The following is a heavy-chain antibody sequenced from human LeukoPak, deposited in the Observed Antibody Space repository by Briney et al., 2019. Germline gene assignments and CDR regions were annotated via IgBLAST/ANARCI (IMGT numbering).Heavy chain of an antibody. J-gene: IGHJ4*02. D-gene: IGHD1-1*01. V-gene: IGHV4-34*01. CDR3: ARADIAWNPAYY. Sequence: SETLSLTCAVYGGSFSGYYWSWIRQPPGKGLGWLGEIQSSGRTNYNPSLKSRVTFSINKSQNQVFLNLVSVTAADTAVYYCARADIAWNPAYYWGQGTLAIVSS. CDR1: GGSFSGYY. CDR2: IQSSGRT.